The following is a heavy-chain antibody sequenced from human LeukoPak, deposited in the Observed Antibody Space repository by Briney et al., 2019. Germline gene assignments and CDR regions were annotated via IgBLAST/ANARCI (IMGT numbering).Heavy chain of an antibody. CDR3: AKDPAWSSWYGYYYGMDV. Sequence: GGSLRLSCAASGFTFSSYAMSWVRQAPGKGLEWVSAISGSGGSTYYADSVKGRFTISRDNSKNTLYLQMNSLRAEDTAVYYCAKDPAWSSWYGYYYGMDVWGQGTTVTVSS. V-gene: IGHV3-23*01. J-gene: IGHJ6*02. CDR1: GFTFSSYA. D-gene: IGHD6-13*01. CDR2: ISGSGGST.